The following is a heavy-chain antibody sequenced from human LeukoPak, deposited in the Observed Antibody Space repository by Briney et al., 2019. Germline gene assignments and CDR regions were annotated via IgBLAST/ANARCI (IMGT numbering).Heavy chain of an antibody. V-gene: IGHV3-21*01. D-gene: IGHD5-18*01. Sequence: GGSLRLSCAASGFTFSSYAMSWVRQAPGKGLEWVSSISSSSSYIYYADSVKGRFTISRDNAKNSLYLQMNSLRAEDTAVYYCARDEDTAMVLSPSVFDYWGQGTLVTVSS. J-gene: IGHJ4*02. CDR1: GFTFSSYA. CDR3: ARDEDTAMVLSPSVFDY. CDR2: ISSSSSYI.